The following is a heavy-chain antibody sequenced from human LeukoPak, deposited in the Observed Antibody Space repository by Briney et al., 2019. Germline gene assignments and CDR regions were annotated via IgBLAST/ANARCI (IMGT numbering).Heavy chain of an antibody. J-gene: IGHJ4*02. CDR1: GGSISSYY. Sequence: SETLSLTSTVSGGSISSYYCSWIPQPAGEGLEWIVRIYTSGSTNYNPSLKSRVTMSVDTSKNQFSLKLSSVTAADTAVYYCARDHNDFWSGYFAFDYWGQGTLVTVSS. V-gene: IGHV4-4*07. CDR2: IYTSGST. CDR3: ARDHNDFWSGYFAFDY. D-gene: IGHD3-3*01.